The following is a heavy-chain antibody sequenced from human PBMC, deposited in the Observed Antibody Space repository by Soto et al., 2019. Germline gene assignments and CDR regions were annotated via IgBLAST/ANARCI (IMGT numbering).Heavy chain of an antibody. V-gene: IGHV5-51*01. D-gene: IGHD3-10*01. CDR2: IYPGDSDT. J-gene: IGHJ6*02. CDR1: GYSFTSYW. CDR3: ARHKGSGSYYKGYYYYGMDV. Sequence: GESLKISCKGSGYSFTSYWIGWVRQMPGKGLEWMGIIYPGDSDTRYSPSFQGQVTISADRSISTAYLQWSSLKPSDTAMYYCARHKGSGSYYKGYYYYGMDVWGQGTTVTVSS.